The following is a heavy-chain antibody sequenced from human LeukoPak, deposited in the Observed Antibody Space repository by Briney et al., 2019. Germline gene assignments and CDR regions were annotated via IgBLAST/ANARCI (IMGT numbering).Heavy chain of an antibody. Sequence: GGSLRLSCAASGFTFSSYSMNWVRQAPGKGLEWVSSISTSSSYIYYTDSGKGRFTISTDNAKSSLYLQMRSVRAEDTAVYYCARDTAVVGYCSSTSCYPDYWGQGTLVTVSS. CDR1: GFTFSSYS. CDR3: ARDTAVVGYCSSTSCYPDY. J-gene: IGHJ4*02. V-gene: IGHV3-21*01. CDR2: ISTSSSYI. D-gene: IGHD2-2*01.